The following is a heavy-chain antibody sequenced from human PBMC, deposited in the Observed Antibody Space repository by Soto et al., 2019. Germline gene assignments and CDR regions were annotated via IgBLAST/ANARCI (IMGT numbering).Heavy chain of an antibody. CDR1: GGSISSSSYY. J-gene: IGHJ6*03. D-gene: IGHD6-6*01. V-gene: IGHV4-39*01. Sequence: SETLSLTCTVSGGSISSSSYYWGWIRQPPGKGLEWIGSIYYSGSTYYNPSLKSRVTISVDTSKNQFSLKLSSVSAADTAVYYCARTKQLGGYYYYYYYMDVWGKGTTVTVSS. CDR2: IYYSGST. CDR3: ARTKQLGGYYYYYYYMDV.